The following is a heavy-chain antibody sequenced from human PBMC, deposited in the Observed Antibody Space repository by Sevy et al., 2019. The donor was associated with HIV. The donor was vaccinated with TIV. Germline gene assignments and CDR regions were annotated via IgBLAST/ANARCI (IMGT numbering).Heavy chain of an antibody. CDR2: IYYSGST. CDR1: GGSISSSSYY. Sequence: SETLSLTCTVSGGSISSSSYYWGWIRQPPGKGLEWIGSIYYSGSTYYNPSLKSRVTISVDTSKNQFSLKLSSVTAADTAVYYCARDAGYSTVWYPGYWGQGTLVTVSS. CDR3: ARDAGYSTVWYPGY. J-gene: IGHJ4*02. V-gene: IGHV4-39*02. D-gene: IGHD6-19*01.